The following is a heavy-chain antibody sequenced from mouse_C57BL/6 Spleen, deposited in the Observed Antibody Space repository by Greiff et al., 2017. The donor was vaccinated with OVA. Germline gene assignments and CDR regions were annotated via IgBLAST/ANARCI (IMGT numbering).Heavy chain of an antibody. CDR3: ARSGDGNYLWYFDV. CDR1: GYAFSSYW. Sequence: VQLQQSGAELVKPGASVKISCKASGYAFSSYWMNWVKQRPGKGLEWIGQIYPGDGDTNYNGKFKGKATLTADKSSSTAYMQLSSLTSEDSAVYFCARSGDGNYLWYFDVWGTGTTVTVSS. D-gene: IGHD2-1*01. V-gene: IGHV1-80*01. J-gene: IGHJ1*03. CDR2: IYPGDGDT.